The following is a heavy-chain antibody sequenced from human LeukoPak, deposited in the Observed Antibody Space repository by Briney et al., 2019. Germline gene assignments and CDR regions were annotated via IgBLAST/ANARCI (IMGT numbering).Heavy chain of an antibody. Sequence: GSLILSCTASGFTFDDYSMHWVRQTPGKGLEWVSLISWDGGSTSYAGSVKGRFTISRDSSKTSLYLQMNSLRTEDTALYYCAKAHVVYYYMEVWGKGTTVTVSS. CDR2: ISWDGGST. CDR1: GFTFDDYS. D-gene: IGHD2-15*01. V-gene: IGHV3-43*01. J-gene: IGHJ6*03. CDR3: AKAHVVYYYMEV.